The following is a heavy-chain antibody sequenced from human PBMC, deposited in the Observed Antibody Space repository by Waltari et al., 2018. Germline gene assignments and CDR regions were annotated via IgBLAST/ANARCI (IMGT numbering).Heavy chain of an antibody. CDR1: GGPLSSGSYY. Sequence: QVQLQESGPGLVKPSQTLSLTCPVSGGPLSSGSYYWSWIRHPAGKGLEWIGRIYTSGSTNYNPSLKSRVTISVDTSKNQFSLKLSSVTAADTAVYYCASYSNYSYYYYYGMDVWGQGTTVTVSS. J-gene: IGHJ6*02. CDR2: IYTSGST. D-gene: IGHD4-4*01. CDR3: ASYSNYSYYYYYGMDV. V-gene: IGHV4-61*02.